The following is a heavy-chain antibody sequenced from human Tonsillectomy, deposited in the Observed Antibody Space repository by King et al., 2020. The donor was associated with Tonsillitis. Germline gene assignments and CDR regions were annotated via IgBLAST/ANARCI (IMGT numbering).Heavy chain of an antibody. Sequence: DVQLVESGGGLVQPGGCLRLSCAASGFTFSSYWMHWVRQAPGEGLVWVSRINSDGSRTNFADSVKGRFTISRDNAKNTLYLQMNSLRAEDTAIYYCTRDLDDDSVDFWGQGTLVTVSS. D-gene: IGHD2-15*01. CDR1: GFTFSSYW. J-gene: IGHJ4*02. CDR3: TRDLDDDSVDF. CDR2: INSDGSRT. V-gene: IGHV3-74*01.